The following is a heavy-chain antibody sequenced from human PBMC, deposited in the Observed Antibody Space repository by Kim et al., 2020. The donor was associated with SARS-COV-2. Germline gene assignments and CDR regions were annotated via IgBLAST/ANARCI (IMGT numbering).Heavy chain of an antibody. Sequence: ADPVKGRFTISRDNAKNALYLQMNSLRVEDTAVYYCARDIRSSASGSYYWGQGTLVIVSS. CDR3: ARDIRSSASGSYY. V-gene: IGHV3-48*03. D-gene: IGHD2-2*01. J-gene: IGHJ4*02.